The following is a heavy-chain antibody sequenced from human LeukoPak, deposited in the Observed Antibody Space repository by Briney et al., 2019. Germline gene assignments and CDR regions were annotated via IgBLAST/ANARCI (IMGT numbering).Heavy chain of an antibody. J-gene: IGHJ3*02. Sequence: GGSLRLSCAASGFTFDDYAMHWVRQAPGKGLEWVSGISWNSGSIGYADSVKGRFTISRDNAKNSLYLQMNSLRAENTALYYCAKDLSGVSFDAFDIWGQGTMVTVSS. CDR3: AKDLSGVSFDAFDI. CDR2: ISWNSGSI. V-gene: IGHV3-9*01. CDR1: GFTFDDYA. D-gene: IGHD2-15*01.